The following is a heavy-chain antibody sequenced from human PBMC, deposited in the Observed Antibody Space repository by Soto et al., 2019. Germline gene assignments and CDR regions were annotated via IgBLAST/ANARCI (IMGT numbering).Heavy chain of an antibody. V-gene: IGHV4-39*01. CDR1: GYSVTSSDYY. CDR3: APLSVSLSGPYGIHV. J-gene: IGHJ6*02. CDR2: MFYSGLT. Sequence: LRETLSLTCSVSGYSVTSSDYYWAWIRQPPGKGLEWIGSMFYSGLTYYNPSLKSRVTLSVDTSKNQFSVRLNSVTAADTAVYYCAPLSVSLSGPYGIHVWGQGTTVTVSS. D-gene: IGHD2-15*01.